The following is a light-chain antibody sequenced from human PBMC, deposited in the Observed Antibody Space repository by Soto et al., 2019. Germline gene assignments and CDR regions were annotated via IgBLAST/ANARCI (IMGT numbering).Light chain of an antibody. Sequence: AIQMTQSPSSLSAPVGDRVTISCRASQGIGNALGWYQQQPGKPPKVLIYGASNLQSGVPPRFSGSGSGTDFTPAISSLQPEDAATYYCLQDINYPWTFGQGTKVDIK. CDR3: LQDINYPWT. J-gene: IGKJ1*01. CDR2: GAS. V-gene: IGKV1-6*01. CDR1: QGIGNA.